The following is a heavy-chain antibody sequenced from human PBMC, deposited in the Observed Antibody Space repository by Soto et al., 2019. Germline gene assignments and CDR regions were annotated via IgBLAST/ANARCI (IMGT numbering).Heavy chain of an antibody. CDR2: IYYSGST. CDR1: GCSISSYY. J-gene: IGHJ5*02. V-gene: IGHV4-59*01. D-gene: IGHD2-15*01. CDR3: ARDRSGGSSYWFDP. Sequence: SETLSLTCTVSGCSISSYYWSWIRQPPGKGLEWIGYIYYSGSTNYNPSLKSRVTISVDTSKNQFSLKLSSVTAADTAVYYCARDRSGGSSYWFDPWGQGTLVTVSS.